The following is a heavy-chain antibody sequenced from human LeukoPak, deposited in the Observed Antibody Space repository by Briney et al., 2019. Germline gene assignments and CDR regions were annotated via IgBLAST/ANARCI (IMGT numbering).Heavy chain of an antibody. CDR3: SREVRYDWFQADY. D-gene: IGHD3-9*01. J-gene: IGHJ4*02. V-gene: IGHV3-49*03. CDR1: GFTSGDYS. CDR2: IRNKAYGGTA. Sequence: GGSQRLSCSASGFTSGDYSMSWFRQAPGKGLEWVGFIRNKAYGGTAEYAASVKGRFTISRDDSESIAYLQMDSLKTEDTAVYYCSREVRYDWFQADYWGQGTLVTVSS.